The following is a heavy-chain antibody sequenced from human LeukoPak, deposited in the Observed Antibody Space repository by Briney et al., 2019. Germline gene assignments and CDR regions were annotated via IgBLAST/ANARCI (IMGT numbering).Heavy chain of an antibody. V-gene: IGHV3-23*01. D-gene: IGHD6-19*01. CDR2: ISGSGGST. CDR3: AKAFIAVAGYFDY. CDR1: GFTFSSYA. Sequence: GGSLRLSCAASGFTFSSYAMSWVRQAPGKGLEWVSAISGSGGSTYYADSVKGRFTIPRDNSKNTLYLQMNSPRAEDTAVYYCAKAFIAVAGYFDYWGQGTLVTVSS. J-gene: IGHJ4*02.